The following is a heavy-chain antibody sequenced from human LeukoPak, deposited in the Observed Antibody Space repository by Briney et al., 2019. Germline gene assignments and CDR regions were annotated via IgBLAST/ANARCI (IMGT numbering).Heavy chain of an antibody. D-gene: IGHD3-16*01. Sequence: PGGSLRLSCAASGFTFSHFWMSWVRQAPGKGLEWVAYIKETGSETYYVDSVKGRFTISRDNAKNSLYLQMSNLRAEDTAVYFCARGGGLDVWGQGATVTVSS. CDR1: GFTFSHFW. CDR2: IKETGSET. CDR3: ARGGGLDV. V-gene: IGHV3-7*03. J-gene: IGHJ6*02.